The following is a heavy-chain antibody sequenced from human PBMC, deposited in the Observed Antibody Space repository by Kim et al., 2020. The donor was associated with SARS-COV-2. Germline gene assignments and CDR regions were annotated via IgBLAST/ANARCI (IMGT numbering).Heavy chain of an antibody. CDR3: ARGGSGSLDY. D-gene: IGHD3-16*01. Sequence: STSYAGTVKGRGTISRDNAKNTLYLQMNSVRAEDTAVYYCARGGSGSLDYWGQGTLVTVSS. V-gene: IGHV3-74*01. CDR2: ST. J-gene: IGHJ4*02.